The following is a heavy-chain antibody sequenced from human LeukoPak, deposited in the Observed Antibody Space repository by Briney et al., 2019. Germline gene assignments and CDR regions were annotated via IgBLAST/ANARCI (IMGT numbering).Heavy chain of an antibody. J-gene: IGHJ6*03. CDR3: ARQPDYYYYMDV. V-gene: IGHV4-4*07. Sequence: SETLSLTCTVSGGSMSSYYWSWIRQPAGKGLEWIGRIYTSGSTNYNPSLNSRVTMSLDTSKNQFSLKLSSVTAADTAVYYCARQPDYYYYMDVWGKGTTVTISS. CDR1: GGSMSSYY. CDR2: IYTSGST.